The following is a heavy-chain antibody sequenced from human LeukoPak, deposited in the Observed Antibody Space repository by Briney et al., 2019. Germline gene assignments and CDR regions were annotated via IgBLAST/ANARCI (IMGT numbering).Heavy chain of an antibody. J-gene: IGHJ6*03. D-gene: IGHD6-6*01. Sequence: GASVKVSCKASGYSFSNYGINWVRQAPGQGLEWMAWISPYNGNTKYVQKVQGRVSLTTDTSTSTAYMELRSLTSDDTAVYYCARGVEAARPDYYMDVWGKGTTVTVSS. CDR1: GYSFSNYG. V-gene: IGHV1-18*01. CDR2: ISPYNGNT. CDR3: ARGVEAARPDYYMDV.